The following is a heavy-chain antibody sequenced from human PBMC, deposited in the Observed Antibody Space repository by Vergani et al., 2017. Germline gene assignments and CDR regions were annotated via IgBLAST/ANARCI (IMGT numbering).Heavy chain of an antibody. D-gene: IGHD3-3*01. CDR3: ASWRDLSAFDI. J-gene: IGHJ3*02. CDR1: GGSISSGSYY. Sequence: QVQLQESGPGLVKPSQTLSLTCTVSGGSISSGSYYLSWIRQPAGKGLEWIGRIYTSGSTNYNPSLKSRVTISVDTAKNQFSLKLSSVTAADTAVYYCASWRDLSAFDIWGQGTMVTVSS. CDR2: IYTSGST. V-gene: IGHV4-61*02.